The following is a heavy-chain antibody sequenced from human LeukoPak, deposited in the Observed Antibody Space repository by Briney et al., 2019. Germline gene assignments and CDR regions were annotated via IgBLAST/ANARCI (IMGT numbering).Heavy chain of an antibody. CDR1: GGPIDRHY. CDR2: VFYPGST. V-gene: IGHV4-59*11. D-gene: IGHD6-13*01. Sequence: SETLSLTCTVSGGPIDRHYWSWIRQPPGKGLEWIGYVFYPGSTNYNPSLKSRVTMSLDTSRDQFSLRLTSVTAADTAIYYCASRPAGSTWYGVFDYWSQGTLVTVSS. CDR3: ASRPAGSTWYGVFDY. J-gene: IGHJ4*02.